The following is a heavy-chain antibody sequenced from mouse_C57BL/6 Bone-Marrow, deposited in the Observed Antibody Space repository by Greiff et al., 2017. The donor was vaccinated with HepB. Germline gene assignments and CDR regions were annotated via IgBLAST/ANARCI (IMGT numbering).Heavy chain of an antibody. CDR1: GYSITSGYY. J-gene: IGHJ3*01. CDR2: ISYDGSN. V-gene: IGHV3-6*01. Sequence: EVQRVESGPGLVKPSQSLSLTCSVTGYSITSGYYWNWIRQFPGNKLEWMGYISYDGSNNYNPSLKNRISITRDISKNQFFLKLNSVTTEDTATYYCARDDYDAFAYWGQGTLVTVSA. D-gene: IGHD2-4*01. CDR3: ARDDYDAFAY.